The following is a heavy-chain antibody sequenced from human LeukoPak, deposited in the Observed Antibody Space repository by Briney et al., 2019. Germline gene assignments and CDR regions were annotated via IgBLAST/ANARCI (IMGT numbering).Heavy chain of an antibody. CDR2: MNPNSGNT. V-gene: IGHV1-8*03. Sequence: GASVKVPCKASGYTFTSYDINWVRQATGQGLEWMGWMNPNSGNTGYAQKFQGRVTITRNTSISTAYMELSSLRSEDTAVYYCAREYDFWSGFGGFDPWGQGTLVTVSS. CDR3: AREYDFWSGFGGFDP. J-gene: IGHJ5*02. CDR1: GYTFTSYD. D-gene: IGHD3-3*01.